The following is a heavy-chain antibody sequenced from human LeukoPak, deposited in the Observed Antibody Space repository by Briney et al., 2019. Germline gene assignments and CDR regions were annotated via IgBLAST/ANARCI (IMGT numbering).Heavy chain of an antibody. D-gene: IGHD3-22*01. CDR2: ISGSGGST. J-gene: IGHJ4*02. Sequence: PGGSLRLSCAASGFTFSSYAMSWVRQAPGKGLEWVSAISGSGGSTYYADSVKGRFTTSRDNSKNTLYLQMNSLRAEDTAVYYCASHHYYDSSGLDDYFDYWGQGTLVTVSS. CDR1: GFTFSSYA. V-gene: IGHV3-23*01. CDR3: ASHHYYDSSGLDDYFDY.